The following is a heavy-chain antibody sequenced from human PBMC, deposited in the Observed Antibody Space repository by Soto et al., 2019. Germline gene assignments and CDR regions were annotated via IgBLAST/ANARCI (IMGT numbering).Heavy chain of an antibody. J-gene: IGHJ4*02. CDR3: AGGSSGCPPRLDY. V-gene: IGHV4-59*01. CDR2: IYYSGST. D-gene: IGHD6-19*01. Sequence: QVQLQESGPGLVKPSETLSLNCTVSGGPISSYYWSWIRQSPGKGLEWIGYIYYSGSTNYNPSLKSRVTISVDTSKNQFSLELSSVTAADTAVYYCAGGSSGCPPRLDYWGQGTLVTVSS. CDR1: GGPISSYY.